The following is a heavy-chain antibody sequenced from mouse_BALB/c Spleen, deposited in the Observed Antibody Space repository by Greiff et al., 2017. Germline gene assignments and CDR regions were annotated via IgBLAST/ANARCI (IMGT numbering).Heavy chain of an antibody. Sequence: VKVVESGPGLVAPSQSLSITCTVSGFSLTSYGVHWVRQPPGKGLEWLGVIWAGGSTNYNSALMSRLSISKDNSKSQVFLKMNSLQTDDTAMYYCARSYGNYDSYYAMDYWGQGTSVTVSS. CDR3: ARSYGNYDSYYAMDY. CDR2: IWAGGST. CDR1: GFSLTSYG. V-gene: IGHV2-9*02. D-gene: IGHD2-10*02. J-gene: IGHJ4*01.